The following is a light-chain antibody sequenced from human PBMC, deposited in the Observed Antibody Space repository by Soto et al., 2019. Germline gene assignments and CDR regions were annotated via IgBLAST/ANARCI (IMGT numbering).Light chain of an antibody. CDR1: SSDVGSYNF. J-gene: IGLJ2*01. Sequence: QSALTQPASVSGSPGQSITISCTGTSSDVGSYNFVSWFQQHPGKVPKLIIHHNTLRPSWVPDRFSGSKSGTSASLAISGLQSDDDSDYYCAAWDDSLGAVVFGGGTKVTVL. CDR2: HNT. CDR3: AAWDDSLGAVV. V-gene: IGLV2-14*02.